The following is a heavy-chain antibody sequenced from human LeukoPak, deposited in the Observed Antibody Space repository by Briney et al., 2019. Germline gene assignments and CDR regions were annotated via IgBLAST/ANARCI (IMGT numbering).Heavy chain of an antibody. J-gene: IGHJ4*02. CDR3: AKYYDFWSGYYAGFDY. V-gene: IGHV3-48*01. D-gene: IGHD3-3*01. CDR2: IGTSSTTI. Sequence: GGSLRLSCAASGFTFSSYTMNWVRQPPGKGLEWVSNIGTSSTTIYYADSVKGRFTISRDNAKNTLYLQMNSLRAEDTAVYYCAKYYDFWSGYYAGFDYWGQGTLVTVSS. CDR1: GFTFSSYT.